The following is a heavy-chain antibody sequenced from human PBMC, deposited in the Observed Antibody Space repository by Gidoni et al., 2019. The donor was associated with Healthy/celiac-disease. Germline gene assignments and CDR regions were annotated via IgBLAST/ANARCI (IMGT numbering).Heavy chain of an antibody. D-gene: IGHD6-6*01. CDR2: ISGSGGST. V-gene: IGHV3-23*01. CDR1: GFTLSSYA. J-gene: IGHJ4*02. Sequence: EGQRFESGGGFVQPGGSLILSCSASGFTLSSYAMSWVRQAPGKGLEWVSAISGSGGSTYYADSVKGRFTISRDNSKNTLYLQMNSLRAEDTAVYYCAKGRPFDYWGQGTLVTVSS. CDR3: AKGRPFDY.